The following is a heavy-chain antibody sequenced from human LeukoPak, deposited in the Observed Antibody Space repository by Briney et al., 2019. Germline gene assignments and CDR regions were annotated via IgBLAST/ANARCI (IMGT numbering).Heavy chain of an antibody. V-gene: IGHV3-30-3*01. Sequence: GGSLRLSCAASGFPFSSYAIHWVRQAPGKGLEWVAFISYDGVHKYYADSVKGRFTISRDNSKNTLYLQMNSLRAEDTAVYYCARDKSIAVAGTFDYWGQGTLVTVSS. D-gene: IGHD6-19*01. CDR1: GFPFSSYA. J-gene: IGHJ4*02. CDR3: ARDKSIAVAGTFDY. CDR2: ISYDGVHK.